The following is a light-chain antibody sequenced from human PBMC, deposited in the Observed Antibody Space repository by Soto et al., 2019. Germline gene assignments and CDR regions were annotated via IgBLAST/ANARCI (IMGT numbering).Light chain of an antibody. CDR3: SLYTSENADV. CDR1: STDFVGYNR. V-gene: IGLV2-18*01. CDR2: EVS. J-gene: IGLJ1*01. Sequence: QSALTQPPSVSGSPGQSVTISCTGTSTDFVGYNRVSWYQQPPGTAPKLMIYEVSKRPSGVPDRFSGSKSGNTASLTISGLQAEDEADYYCSLYTSENADVFGTGTKVTVL.